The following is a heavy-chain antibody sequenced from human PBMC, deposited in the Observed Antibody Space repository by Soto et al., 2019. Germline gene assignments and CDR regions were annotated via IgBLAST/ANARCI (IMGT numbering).Heavy chain of an antibody. V-gene: IGHV3-21*04. D-gene: IGHD2-21*02. J-gene: IGHJ4*02. CDR2: ISAGSTFT. Sequence: EVQLVQSGGGLVRPGESLRLSCVVSGFPFSAFSVNWVRQGPGKGLHWVASISAGSTFTSLADSVRVRFTVSRDNDRNSLFLQMDNLKADDTGIYYCGMYPAAHCGCDCRITDWGQGAPVTVSS. CDR3: GMYPAAHCGCDCRITD. CDR1: GFPFSAFS.